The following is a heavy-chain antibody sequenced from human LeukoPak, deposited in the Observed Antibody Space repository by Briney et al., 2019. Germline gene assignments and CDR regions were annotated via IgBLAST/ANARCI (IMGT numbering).Heavy chain of an antibody. CDR1: GYTFTGYY. D-gene: IGHD1-26*01. J-gene: IGHJ4*02. CDR3: ARDLPLIKGAVDY. CDR2: INPNSGGT. Sequence: ASVKVSCKASGYTFTGYYMHWVRQAPGQGLEWMGRINPNSGGTNYAQKFQGRVTMTRDTSISTAYMELSRLRSDDTAVYYCARDLPLIKGAVDYWGQGTLVTVSS. V-gene: IGHV1-2*06.